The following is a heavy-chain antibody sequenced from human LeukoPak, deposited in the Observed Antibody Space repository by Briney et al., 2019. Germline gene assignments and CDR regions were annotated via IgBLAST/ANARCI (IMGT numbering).Heavy chain of an antibody. D-gene: IGHD1-26*01. CDR1: GGSISSSSYY. CDR3: ARHVKSYSGSRGSWFDP. J-gene: IGHJ5*02. CDR2: IYYSGST. V-gene: IGHV4-39*01. Sequence: SETLSLTYTVSGGSISSSSYYWGWIRQPPGKGLEWIGSIYYSGSTYYNPSLKSRVTISVDTSKNQFSLKLSSVTAADTAVYYCARHVKSYSGSRGSWFDPWGQGTLVTVSS.